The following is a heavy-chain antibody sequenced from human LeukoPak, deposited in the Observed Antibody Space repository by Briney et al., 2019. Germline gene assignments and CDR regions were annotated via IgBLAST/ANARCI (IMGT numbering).Heavy chain of an antibody. Sequence: SETLSLTCTVSGGSISSGTWWNWVSQPPGKGLEWIGEIYHDETTNYSPSLKSRVTISVDKSKNLFSLKLSAVTAADTAIYYCARADTSGTSSSDAFDIWGQGTMVAVSS. CDR1: GGSISSGTW. CDR2: IYHDETT. D-gene: IGHD3-10*01. CDR3: ARADTSGTSSSDAFDI. V-gene: IGHV4-4*02. J-gene: IGHJ3*02.